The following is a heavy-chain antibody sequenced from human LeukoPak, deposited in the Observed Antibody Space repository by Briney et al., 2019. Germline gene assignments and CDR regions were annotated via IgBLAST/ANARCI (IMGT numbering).Heavy chain of an antibody. V-gene: IGHV3-23*01. D-gene: IGHD6-13*01. J-gene: IGHJ4*02. CDR2: ISGSGGST. CDR1: GFTFSSYA. CDR3: AKALEARGYDNPLVPFDY. Sequence: GGSLRLSCAASGFTFSSYAMSWVRQAPGKGLEWVSAISGSGGSTYYADSVKGRFTISRDISKNTLYLQMSSLRAEDTALYYCAKALEARGYDNPLVPFDYWGRGTLVTVSS.